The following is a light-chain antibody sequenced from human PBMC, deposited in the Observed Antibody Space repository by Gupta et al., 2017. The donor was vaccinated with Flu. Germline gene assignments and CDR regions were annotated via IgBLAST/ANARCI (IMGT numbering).Light chain of an antibody. V-gene: IGLV1-51*02. CDR3: GAWDSSLTQGL. J-gene: IGLJ3*02. CDR1: SSDIGNNH. Sequence: QSVLTQPPSLSAAPGQKVTISCPGSSSDIGNNHVSWYQQFPGTAPKLLIYETRVRPSGVPDRFSGSKSGTSATLDITGLQSGDEADYYCGAWDSSLTQGLFGGGTKMTV. CDR2: ETR.